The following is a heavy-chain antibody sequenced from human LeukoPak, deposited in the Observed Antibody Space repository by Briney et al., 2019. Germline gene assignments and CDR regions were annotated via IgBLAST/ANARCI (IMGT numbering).Heavy chain of an antibody. CDR1: GFTFSSYS. D-gene: IGHD3-10*01. CDR2: ISSSSSTI. CDR3: ARDSVVRGVTYYYYYYMDV. J-gene: IGHJ6*03. Sequence: GGSLRLSCAASGFTFSSYSMNWVRQAPGKGLEWVSYISSSSSTIYYADSVKGRFTISRDNAKNSLYLQMNSLRAEDTAVYYCARDSVVRGVTYYYYYYMDVWGKGTTVAVSS. V-gene: IGHV3-48*01.